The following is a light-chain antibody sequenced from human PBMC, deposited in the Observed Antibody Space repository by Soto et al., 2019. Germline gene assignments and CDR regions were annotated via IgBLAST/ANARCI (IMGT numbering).Light chain of an antibody. CDR3: TSYTTSDTLV. CDR2: DVS. V-gene: IGLV2-14*03. Sequence: QSALTQPASVSGSPGQSITISCTGTTNDVGAYNYVSWYQHHPGKAPRLMIFDVSDRPSGVSNRFSGSKSGNTASLNISGLQAEDEADYYCTSYTTSDTLVFGGGTQLTVL. CDR1: TNDVGAYNY. J-gene: IGLJ2*01.